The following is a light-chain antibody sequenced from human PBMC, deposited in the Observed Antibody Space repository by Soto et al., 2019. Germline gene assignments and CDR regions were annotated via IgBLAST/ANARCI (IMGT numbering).Light chain of an antibody. Sequence: DIQMPQSPSSVSASVGASVTITGRASQGIRHYLAWYQQKPGKVTKLLIYAASTLQSGVPSRFSGSGSGTDFTLTISSLQPEEVATYYCKKYNSAPLTVGGGTKVAIK. V-gene: IGKV1-27*01. J-gene: IGKJ4*01. CDR3: KKYNSAPLT. CDR2: AAS. CDR1: QGIRHY.